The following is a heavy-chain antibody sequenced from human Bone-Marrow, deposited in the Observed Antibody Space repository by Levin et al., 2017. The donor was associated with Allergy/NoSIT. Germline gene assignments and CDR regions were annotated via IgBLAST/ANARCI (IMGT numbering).Heavy chain of an antibody. CDR3: ARGHLHTDS. J-gene: IGHJ4*02. CDR2: IWFDGSNK. CDR1: GFPLSSYG. Sequence: GESLKISCAASGFPLSSYGMHWVRQAPGKGLEWVALIWFDGSNKYYEDSVKGRFTISRDTSKNTLYLQMNSLRPEDTAVYYCARGHLHTDSWGQGTLVTVSS. V-gene: IGHV3-33*01.